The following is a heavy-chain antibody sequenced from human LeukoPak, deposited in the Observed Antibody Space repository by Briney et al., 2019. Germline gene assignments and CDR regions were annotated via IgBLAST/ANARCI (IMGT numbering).Heavy chain of an antibody. CDR1: GFTFDDYA. CDR2: ISWNSGSI. J-gene: IGHJ3*01. D-gene: IGHD6-13*01. CDR3: AKGSIAAAGEDAFDV. Sequence: GGSLRLSCAASGFTFDDYAMHWVRQAPGKGLEWVSGISWNSGSIGYADSVKGRFTISRDNAKNSLYLQMNSLRAEDTALYYCAKGSIAAAGEDAFDVWGQGIMVTVSS. V-gene: IGHV3-9*01.